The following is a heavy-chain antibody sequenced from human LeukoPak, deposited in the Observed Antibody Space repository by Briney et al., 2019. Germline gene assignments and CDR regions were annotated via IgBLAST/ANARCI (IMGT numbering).Heavy chain of an antibody. CDR3: ARSKGDYGSGSLGY. CDR2: VHSSGST. V-gene: IGHV4-61*02. Sequence: SETLSLTCTVSGGPISSGNYYWDWIRQPAGKGLEWIGRVHSSGSTNHNPSLKSPVTISRDTSKNQFSVIVSSVSAADTAIYFCARSKGDYGSGSLGYWGQGILVTVSS. CDR1: GGPISSGNYY. D-gene: IGHD3-10*01. J-gene: IGHJ4*02.